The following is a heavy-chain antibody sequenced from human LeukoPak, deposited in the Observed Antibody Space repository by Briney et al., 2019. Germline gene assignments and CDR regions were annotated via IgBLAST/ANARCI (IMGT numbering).Heavy chain of an antibody. J-gene: IGHJ6*03. D-gene: IGHD2-15*01. CDR3: ARGVVTATFYYYMDV. CDR1: GYTFTSYD. V-gene: IGHV1-8*01. CDR2: MNPNSGNT. Sequence: ASVKVSCKASGYTFTSYDINWVRQATGQGLEWMGWMNPNSGNTGYAQKFQGRVTMTRDTSISTAYMELSRLRSDDTAVYYCARGVVTATFYYYMDVWGKGTTVTVSS.